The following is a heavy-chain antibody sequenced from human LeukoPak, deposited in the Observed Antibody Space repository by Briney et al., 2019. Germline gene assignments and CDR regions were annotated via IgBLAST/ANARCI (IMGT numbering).Heavy chain of an antibody. CDR3: AKRFAFADPRGY. Sequence: GGSLRLSCAASGFTFRSYGMSWVRQAPGKGLEWVSAISGDGATTYYADSVKGRFTISRDNSKNTLYLQMNSLRAEDTAVYYCAKRFAFADPRGYSCQGGLVTVSS. CDR1: GFTFRSYG. D-gene: IGHD3-3*02. J-gene: IGHJ4*02. CDR2: ISGDGATT. V-gene: IGHV3-23*01.